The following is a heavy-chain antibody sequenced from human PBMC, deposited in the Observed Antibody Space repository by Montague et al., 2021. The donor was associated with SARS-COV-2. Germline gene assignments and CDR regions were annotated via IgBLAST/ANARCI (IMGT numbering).Heavy chain of an antibody. V-gene: IGHV6-1*01. CDR3: TSGREGNYNVMDV. Sequence: CAISGDSVVSNRATWDWVRQSPSRGLEWLGRTYYRSRWYNDYAVSVRGRVTINPDTSKNQFSLQLNSVTPEDTAIYYRTSGREGNYNVMDVWGQGTTVTVSS. D-gene: IGHD1-1*01. J-gene: IGHJ6*02. CDR1: GDSVVSNRAT. CDR2: TYYRSRWYN.